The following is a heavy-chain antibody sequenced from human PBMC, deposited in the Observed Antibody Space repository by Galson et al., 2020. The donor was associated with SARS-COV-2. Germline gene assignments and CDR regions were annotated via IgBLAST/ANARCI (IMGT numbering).Heavy chain of an antibody. V-gene: IGHV4-39*01. J-gene: IGHJ6*02. Sequence: ASETLSLTCTVSGGSISSSSYYWGWLRQPPGKWLEWIGSIYYSGSTYYNPSLKSPVTISVDTSKNQFSLKLSSVTAADTAVYYRATEVVTMVRGVIKKVYYGMDGWGQGTTVTVSS. D-gene: IGHD3-10*01. CDR2: IYYSGST. CDR1: GGSISSSSYY. CDR3: ATEVVTMVRGVIKKVYYGMDG.